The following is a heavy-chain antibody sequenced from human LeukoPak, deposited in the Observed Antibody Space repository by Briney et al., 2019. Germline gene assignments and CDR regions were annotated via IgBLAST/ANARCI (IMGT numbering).Heavy chain of an antibody. Sequence: GGSLRLSCAASGFTFSSYGMHWVRQAPGKGLEWVAFIRYDGSNKYYADPVKGRFTISRDNSKNTLYLQMNSLRAEDTAVYYCAKERDTAMVTIDYWGQGTLVTVSS. V-gene: IGHV3-30*02. D-gene: IGHD5-18*01. CDR1: GFTFSSYG. CDR3: AKERDTAMVTIDY. J-gene: IGHJ4*02. CDR2: IRYDGSNK.